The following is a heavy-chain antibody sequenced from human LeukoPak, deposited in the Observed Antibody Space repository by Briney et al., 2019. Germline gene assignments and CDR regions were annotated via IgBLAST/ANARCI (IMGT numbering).Heavy chain of an antibody. CDR2: IGGSGGST. V-gene: IGHV3-23*01. CDR3: AKEGFDS. J-gene: IGHJ4*02. CDR1: GFTFSSYA. Sequence: PGGSLRLSCAASGFTFSSYAMNWVRQPPGRGLEWVSTIGGSGGSTYYADSVKGRFIISRDNSKNALYLQMNSLRAEDTAVYYCAKEGFDSWGQGTLVTVSS.